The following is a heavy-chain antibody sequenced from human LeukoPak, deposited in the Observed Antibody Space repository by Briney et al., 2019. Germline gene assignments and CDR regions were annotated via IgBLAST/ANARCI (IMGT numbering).Heavy chain of an antibody. J-gene: IGHJ4*02. D-gene: IGHD7-27*01. Sequence: GGSLRLSCAASGFTFSSYSVNWVRQAPGKGLEWVSSISSSSSYIYYADSVKGRFTISRDNAKNSLYLQMNSLRAEDTAVYYCARVPRTGDWDYWGQGTLVTVSS. CDR1: GFTFSSYS. CDR3: ARVPRTGDWDY. V-gene: IGHV3-21*01. CDR2: ISSSSSYI.